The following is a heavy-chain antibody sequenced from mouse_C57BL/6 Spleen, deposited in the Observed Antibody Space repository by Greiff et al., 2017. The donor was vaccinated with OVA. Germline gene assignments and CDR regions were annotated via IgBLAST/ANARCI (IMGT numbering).Heavy chain of an antibody. Sequence: QVQLQQPWAELVKPGAFVKLSCKASGYTFTSYWMQRVKQRPGQGLEWIGENDPSDSYTNYNQKFKGKATLTVDTSSSTAYMQPSRLTSEDSAVYYCAILRYFDDWGTGTTVTVSS. V-gene: IGHV1-50*01. CDR1: GYTFTSYW. J-gene: IGHJ1*03. D-gene: IGHD1-1*01. CDR2: NDPSDSYT. CDR3: AILRYFDD.